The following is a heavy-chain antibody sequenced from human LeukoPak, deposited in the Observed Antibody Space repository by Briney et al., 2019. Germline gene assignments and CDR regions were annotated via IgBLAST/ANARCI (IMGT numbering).Heavy chain of an antibody. Sequence: GASVKVSCKASGYTFTSYGISWVRQAPGQGLEWMGWISAYNGNTNYAQKLQGRVTMTTDTSTSTAYMEPRSLRSDDTAVYYCARGLEQWLANHDAFDIWGQGTMVTVSS. J-gene: IGHJ3*02. CDR3: ARGLEQWLANHDAFDI. V-gene: IGHV1-18*01. D-gene: IGHD6-19*01. CDR1: GYTFTSYG. CDR2: ISAYNGNT.